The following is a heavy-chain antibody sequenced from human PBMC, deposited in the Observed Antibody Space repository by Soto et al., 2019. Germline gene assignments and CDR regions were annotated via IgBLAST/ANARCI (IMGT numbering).Heavy chain of an antibody. CDR3: AAGIAAAGRYFDY. V-gene: IGHV4-31*03. Sequence: LSLTCTVSGGSISSGGYYWSWIRQHPGKGLEWIGYIYYSGSTYYNPSLKSRVTISVDTSKNQFSLKLSSVTAADTAVYYCAAGIAAAGRYFDYWGQGTLVTVSS. D-gene: IGHD6-13*01. CDR2: IYYSGST. J-gene: IGHJ4*02. CDR1: GGSISSGGYY.